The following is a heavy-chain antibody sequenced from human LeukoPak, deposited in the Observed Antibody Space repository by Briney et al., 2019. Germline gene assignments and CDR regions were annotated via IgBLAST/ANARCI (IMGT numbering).Heavy chain of an antibody. J-gene: IGHJ4*02. Sequence: SETLSLTCAVYGGSFSGYYWSWIRQPPGKGLEWIGEINHSGSTNYNPSLKSRVTISVDTSENQFSLKLSSVTAADTAVYYCARGSLAVAAFYWGQGTLVTVSS. CDR3: ARGSLAVAAFY. V-gene: IGHV4-34*01. CDR1: GGSFSGYY. CDR2: INHSGST. D-gene: IGHD6-19*01.